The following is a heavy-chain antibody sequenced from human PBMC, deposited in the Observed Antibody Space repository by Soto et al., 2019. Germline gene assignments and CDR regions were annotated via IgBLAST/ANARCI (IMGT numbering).Heavy chain of an antibody. V-gene: IGHV5-51*01. J-gene: IGHJ5*02. CDR3: ARVYGHGRDANTWFAP. Sequence: GESLKISCKGSGYTFTSHWIAWVRQMPGKGLEWMGIIYPSGSDARYSPSFQGQVTMSADESINTAYLQWSSLKSSDTAMYYCARVYGHGRDANTWFAPRGQGPLAPVS. CDR2: IYPSGSDA. D-gene: IGHD3-10*01. CDR1: GYTFTSHW.